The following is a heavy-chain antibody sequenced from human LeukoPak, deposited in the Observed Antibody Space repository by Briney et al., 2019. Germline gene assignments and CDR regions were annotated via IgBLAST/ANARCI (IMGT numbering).Heavy chain of an antibody. CDR2: INPSIGTT. V-gene: IGHV1-46*01. CDR1: GYTFTSYY. D-gene: IGHD4-17*01. Sequence: ASVKVSCKASGYTFTSYYMHWVRQAPGQGLEWMGIINPSIGTTSYAQKFQGRVTMTRDTSTTTVYMELSSLRSEDTAVYYCARDDPFTVFDPWGQGTLVTVSS. CDR3: ARDDPFTVFDP. J-gene: IGHJ5*02.